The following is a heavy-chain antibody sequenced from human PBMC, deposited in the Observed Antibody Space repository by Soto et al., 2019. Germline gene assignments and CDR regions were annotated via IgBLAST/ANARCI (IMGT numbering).Heavy chain of an antibody. CDR3: AKDSDNNDYKYYFDH. CDR1: GFTFTKYW. D-gene: IGHD4-4*01. V-gene: IGHV3-7*03. J-gene: IGHJ4*02. Sequence: GVLRLSCAASGFTFTKYWITWVRQAPGKGLEWVANIKEDGSEKYYVDSVKGRFTISRDNAKNSLYLQMNSLRAEDTAVYYCAKDSDNNDYKYYFDHWGQGTLVTVSS. CDR2: IKEDGSEK.